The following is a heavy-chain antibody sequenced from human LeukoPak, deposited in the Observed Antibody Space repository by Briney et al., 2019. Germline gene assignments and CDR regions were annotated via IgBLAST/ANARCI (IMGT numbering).Heavy chain of an antibody. CDR1: GFTFSSYW. CDR3: IRGTVGAPGNDY. D-gene: IGHD1-26*01. Sequence: AVSLRLSCAAAGFTFSSYWMHWVRQAPGKGLVWVSRIDTDGSFTSYADSVRGRFTISRDNAKNTLYLQMSSLRAEDTAVYYCIRGTVGAPGNDYWGQGTLVTVSS. CDR2: IDTDGSFT. V-gene: IGHV3-74*01. J-gene: IGHJ4*02.